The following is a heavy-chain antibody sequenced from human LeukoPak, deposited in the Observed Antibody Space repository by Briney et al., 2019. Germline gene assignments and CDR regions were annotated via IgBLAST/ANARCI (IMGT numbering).Heavy chain of an antibody. Sequence: KTSETLSLTFTVSGGSITSSTHYWGWIRQPPEKGLEWIGTIYYTGSPTFYNPSLKSRLTISVDTSKSHFSLKLTSVTAADTAVYYCARDFLRDYGDPFDSWGQGTLVTVSS. J-gene: IGHJ4*02. CDR2: IYYTGSPT. CDR3: ARDFLRDYGDPFDS. D-gene: IGHD4-17*01. CDR1: GGSITSSTHY. V-gene: IGHV4-39*07.